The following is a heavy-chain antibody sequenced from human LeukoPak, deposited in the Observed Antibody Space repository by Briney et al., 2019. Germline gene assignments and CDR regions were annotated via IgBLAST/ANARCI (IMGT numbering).Heavy chain of an antibody. D-gene: IGHD3-3*01. Sequence: SQTLSLTCTVSGDSISSGSYHWSWIRQPAGKGLEWIGHFYTSGSANYNPSLKSRLTISLDTSKNQFSPNLSSVTAADTAVYYCARGSVVSGWFDPWGQGTLVTVSS. V-gene: IGHV4-61*09. CDR3: ARGSVVSGWFDP. J-gene: IGHJ5*02. CDR2: FYTSGSA. CDR1: GDSISSGSYH.